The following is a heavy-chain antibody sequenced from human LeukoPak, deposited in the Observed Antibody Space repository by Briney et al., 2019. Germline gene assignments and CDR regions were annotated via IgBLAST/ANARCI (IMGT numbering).Heavy chain of an antibody. CDR1: GGSFSGYY. CDR3: ARMGVLRYFDWLGIGNWFDP. V-gene: IGHV4-34*01. Sequence: PSETLSLTCAVYGGSFSGYYWSWIRQPPGKGLEWIREINHSGSTNYNPSLKSRVTISVDTSKNQFSLKLSSVTAADTAVYYCARMGVLRYFDWLGIGNWFDPWGQGTLVTVSS. D-gene: IGHD3-9*01. CDR2: INHSGST. J-gene: IGHJ5*02.